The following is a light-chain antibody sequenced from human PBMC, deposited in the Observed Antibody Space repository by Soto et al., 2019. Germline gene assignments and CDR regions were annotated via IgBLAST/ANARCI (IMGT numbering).Light chain of an antibody. CDR1: HSVRIDY. J-gene: IGKJ1*01. CDR3: QQYGAATRT. Sequence: EIVLTQSPGTLSLSPGETATLSXRASHSVRIDYLAWLQRKPGXAPRVXXDCXSSTAAGSPDRLSGSGSGTAFTLTISRLDAEDSAVYYCQQYGAATRTFGQGTKVDIK. V-gene: IGKV3-20*01. CDR2: CXS.